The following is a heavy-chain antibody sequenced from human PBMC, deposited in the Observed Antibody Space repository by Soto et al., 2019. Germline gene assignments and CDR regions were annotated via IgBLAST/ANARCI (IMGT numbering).Heavy chain of an antibody. CDR3: ARDNIVVVPAAPSWSYYYMDV. V-gene: IGHV4-34*01. J-gene: IGHJ6*03. CDR1: GVSFSGYY. CDR2: INHSGST. D-gene: IGHD2-2*01. Sequence: SETLSLTCAVYGVSFSGYYWSWIRQPPGKGLEWIGEINHSGSTNYNPSLKSRVTISVDTSKNQFSLKLSSVTAADTAVYYCARDNIVVVPAAPSWSYYYMDVWGKGTTVTVS.